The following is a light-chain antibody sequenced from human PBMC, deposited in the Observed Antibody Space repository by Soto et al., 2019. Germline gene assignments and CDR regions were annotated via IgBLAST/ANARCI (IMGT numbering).Light chain of an antibody. CDR3: LQDYSYPLI. V-gene: IGKV1-6*01. Sequence: AIQMTQSPSSLSASVGDRVTITCRASQDIGTNLGWYQQKPGKAPKLLIYAASNLQGGAPSRFSGSGSGTDFTLTISSLQPEDFATYYCLQDYSYPLIFGGGTRVEIK. CDR1: QDIGTN. CDR2: AAS. J-gene: IGKJ4*01.